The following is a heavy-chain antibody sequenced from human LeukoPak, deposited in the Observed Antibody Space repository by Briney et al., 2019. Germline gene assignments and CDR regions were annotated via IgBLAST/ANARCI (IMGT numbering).Heavy chain of an antibody. D-gene: IGHD6-13*01. CDR3: ARGRYLTTSGGAAAGFLDY. Sequence: PSETLSLTCAVYGGSFSGYYWTWIRQPPGKGLEWIGEIIDTGSTKYNSSLKSRVTISVDTSKNQFSLSLDSVTAADTAVYYCARGRYLTTSGGAAAGFLDYWGQGSLVTVST. CDR2: IIDTGST. V-gene: IGHV4-34*01. J-gene: IGHJ4*02. CDR1: GGSFSGYY.